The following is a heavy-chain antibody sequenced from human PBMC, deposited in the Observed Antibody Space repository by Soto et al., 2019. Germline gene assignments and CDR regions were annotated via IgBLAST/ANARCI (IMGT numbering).Heavy chain of an antibody. V-gene: IGHV3-43*01. J-gene: IGHJ3*02. CDR3: AKDISPESWELPRLGDAFDI. CDR2: ISWDGGST. D-gene: IGHD1-26*01. CDR1: GFTFDDYT. Sequence: EVQLVESGGVVVQPGGSLRLSCAASGFTFDDYTMHWVRQAPGKGLEWVSLISWDGGSTYYADSVKGRFTISRDNSKNSLYLQINSLTTEDTALYYCAKDISPESWELPRLGDAFDIWGQGTMVTVSS.